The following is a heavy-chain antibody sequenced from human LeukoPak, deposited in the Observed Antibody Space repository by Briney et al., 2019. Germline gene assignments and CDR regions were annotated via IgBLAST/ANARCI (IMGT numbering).Heavy chain of an antibody. CDR2: ISYDGSNK. CDR1: GFTFSSYG. V-gene: IGHV3-30*18. D-gene: IGHD6-19*01. Sequence: GGSLRLSCAASGFTFSSYGMHWVRQAPGKGLEWVAVISYDGSNKYYADSVKGRFTISRDNSKNTLYLQMNSLRAEDTAVYYCAKDHEQWLVRSEYFQHWGQGTLVTVSS. CDR3: AKDHEQWLVRSEYFQH. J-gene: IGHJ1*01.